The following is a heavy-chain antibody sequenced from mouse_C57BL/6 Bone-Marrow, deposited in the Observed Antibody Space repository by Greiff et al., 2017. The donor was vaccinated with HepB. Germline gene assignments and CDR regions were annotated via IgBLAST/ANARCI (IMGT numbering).Heavy chain of an antibody. J-gene: IGHJ3*01. CDR3: AREGGAILRPWFAY. Sequence: QVHLKQPGTELVKPGASVKLSCKASGYTFTSYWMHWVKQRPGQGLEWIGNINPSNGGTNYNEKFKSKATLTVDKSSSTAYMQLSSLTSEDSAVYYCAREGGAILRPWFAYWGQGTLVTVSA. V-gene: IGHV1-53*01. CDR1: GYTFTSYW. CDR2: INPSNGGT. D-gene: IGHD1-1*01.